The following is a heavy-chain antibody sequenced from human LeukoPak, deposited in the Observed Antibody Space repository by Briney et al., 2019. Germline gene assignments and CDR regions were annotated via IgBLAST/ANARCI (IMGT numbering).Heavy chain of an antibody. Sequence: SETLSLICTVSGGSIRSYYWSWIRQPPGKGLEWIGYIDYSGNTNYNPSLESRVTISVDTSKNQFSLKLSSVTAADTAVYYCARQLVVAGTCFDYWGQGTLVTVSS. CDR1: GGSIRSYY. D-gene: IGHD6-19*01. J-gene: IGHJ4*02. V-gene: IGHV4-59*08. CDR3: ARQLVVAGTCFDY. CDR2: IDYSGNT.